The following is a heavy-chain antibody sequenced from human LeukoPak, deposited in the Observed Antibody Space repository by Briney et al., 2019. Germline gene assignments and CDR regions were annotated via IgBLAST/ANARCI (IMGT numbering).Heavy chain of an antibody. CDR2: ISYDGSNK. CDR1: GFTFSSYG. V-gene: IGHV3-30*18. CDR3: AKSPGVNGYYFFDS. Sequence: GGSLRLSCAASGFTFSSYGMHWVRQAPGKGLEWVAVISYDGSNKYYADSVKGRFTISRDNSKNTLYLQVNSLRVEDTAVYSCAKSPGVNGYYFFDSWGQGSLVTVSS. J-gene: IGHJ4*02. D-gene: IGHD5-24*01.